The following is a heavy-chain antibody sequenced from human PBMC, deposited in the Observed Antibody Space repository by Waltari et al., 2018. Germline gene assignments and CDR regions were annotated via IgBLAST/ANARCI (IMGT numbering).Heavy chain of an antibody. V-gene: IGHV3-7*01. CDR3: ARDMGIYTNYAAY. J-gene: IGHJ4*02. CDR1: VLTFSSQW. CDR2: INEDESEK. D-gene: IGHD4-4*01. Sequence: EVQSVEPGAGLDQPGVPLLRSCVACVLTFSSQWISWLRQAPGKGLEWVANINEDESEKFYVDSVKGRFTISRDNAKNSLYLQMNSLRVEDTAYYYCARDMGIYTNYAAYWGQGTLVTVSS.